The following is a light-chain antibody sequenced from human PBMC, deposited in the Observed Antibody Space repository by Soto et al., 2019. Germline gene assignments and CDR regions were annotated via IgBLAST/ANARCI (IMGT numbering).Light chain of an antibody. Sequence: DTRLTQSPSSLSASVGDRVTITCQASQHISDYLNWYQQKPGKAPKLLIYDGTKLETGVPSRFSGSGSGTEFTFTISSLQPEDTATYYCHQYFNPRTFXGGTK. CDR1: QHISDY. CDR2: DGT. V-gene: IGKV1-33*01. J-gene: IGKJ4*01. CDR3: HQYFNPRT.